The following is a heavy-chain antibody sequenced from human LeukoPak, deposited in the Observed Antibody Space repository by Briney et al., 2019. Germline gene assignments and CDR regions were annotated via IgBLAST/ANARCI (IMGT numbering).Heavy chain of an antibody. D-gene: IGHD1-26*01. V-gene: IGHV3-7*01. J-gene: IGHJ5*02. CDR3: ARFSRGTNSGS. CDR2: INQDGSNK. Sequence: GGSLRLSCAASGFTFSSYWMSWVRQAPGKGLEWVANINQDGSNKQYVDSVKGRFTISRDNAKNSLYLQMNSLRAEDAAVYYCARFSRGTNSGSWGQGTLVTVSS. CDR1: GFTFSSYW.